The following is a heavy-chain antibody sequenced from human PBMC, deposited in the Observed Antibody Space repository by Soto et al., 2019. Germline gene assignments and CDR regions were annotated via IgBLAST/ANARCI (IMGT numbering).Heavy chain of an antibody. CDR2: ISSSSSYI. V-gene: IGHV3-21*01. Sequence: GGSLRLSCAASGFTFSSYTMNWVRQPPGKGLEWVSSISSSSSYIYYADSVKGRFTISRDNAKNSLYLQMNSLRAEDTAVYYCARDIYDSSGYQKYWGQGTLVTVSS. CDR3: ARDIYDSSGYQKY. D-gene: IGHD3-22*01. J-gene: IGHJ4*02. CDR1: GFTFSSYT.